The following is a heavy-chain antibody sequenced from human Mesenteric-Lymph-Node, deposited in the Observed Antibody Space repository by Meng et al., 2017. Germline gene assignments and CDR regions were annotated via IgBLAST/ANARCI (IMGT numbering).Heavy chain of an antibody. CDR2: IKQDGSEK. Sequence: GESLKISCAASGFTFSSYEMNWVRQAPGKGLEWVANIKQDGSEKYCVDSVKGRFTISRDNAENSLYLQMISLRADDTAVYYCARSYCSSPSCYDGGMDYWGQGTLVTVSS. V-gene: IGHV3-7*01. CDR3: ARSYCSSPSCYDGGMDY. D-gene: IGHD2-2*01. J-gene: IGHJ4*02. CDR1: GFTFSSYE.